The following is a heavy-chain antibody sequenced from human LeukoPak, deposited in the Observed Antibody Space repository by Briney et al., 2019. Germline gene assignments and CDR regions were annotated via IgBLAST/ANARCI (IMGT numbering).Heavy chain of an antibody. J-gene: IGHJ4*02. D-gene: IGHD6-13*01. CDR2: ISDLGAST. V-gene: IGHV3-23*01. CDR3: AKPRTIAVPGRSGFDS. Sequence: SGGSLRLSCAASGFTFSNYAMNWVRQAPGKGLEWISVISDLGASTYYADSVKGRFTISRDNSKNTLYLQMNSLRAEYTAVYYCAKPRTIAVPGRSGFDSWGQGTLVTVSS. CDR1: GFTFSNYA.